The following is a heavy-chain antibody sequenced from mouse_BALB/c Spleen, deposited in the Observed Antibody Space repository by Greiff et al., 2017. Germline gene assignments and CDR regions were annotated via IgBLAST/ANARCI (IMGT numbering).Heavy chain of an antibody. CDR2: ISSGGST. D-gene: IGHD1-1*01. J-gene: IGHJ4*01. V-gene: IGHV5-6-5*01. CDR1: GFTFSSYA. Sequence: EVHLVESGGGLVKPGGSLKLSCAASGFTFSSYAMSWVRQTPEKRLEWVASISSGGSTYYPDSVKGRFTISRDNARNSLYLQMSSLRSEDTAMYYCARGYYYGSSYAMDYWGQGTSVTVSS. CDR3: ARGYYYGSSYAMDY.